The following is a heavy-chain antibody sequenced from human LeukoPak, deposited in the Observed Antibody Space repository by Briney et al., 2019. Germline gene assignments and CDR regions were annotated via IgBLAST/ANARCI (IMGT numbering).Heavy chain of an antibody. CDR1: GYTFTAYY. V-gene: IGHV1-2*02. CDR2: INPNSGGT. CDR3: ARDGIYSRNFDAFDI. Sequence: GASVKVSCKASGYTFTAYYMHWVRQAPGQGPEWMGWINPNSGGTDYAQKFQGRVTMTRDTSISTAYMELSSLTSDDTAVYYCARDGIYSRNFDAFDIWGQGTVVTVSS. D-gene: IGHD6-13*01. J-gene: IGHJ3*02.